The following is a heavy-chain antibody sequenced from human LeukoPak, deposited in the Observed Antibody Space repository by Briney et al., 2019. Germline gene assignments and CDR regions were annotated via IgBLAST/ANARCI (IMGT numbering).Heavy chain of an antibody. D-gene: IGHD2-2*02. CDR3: ARYGLQGCSTNCYRSFYYYGMDV. Sequence: GESLKISCKGSGYRFTDYWIGWVRQMPGKGLEWMGLTFPDDSETKYSPSFQGQVTISVDKSISTAYVQWSSLKASDTAIYYCARYGLQGCSTNCYRSFYYYGMDVWGQGTAVTVSS. V-gene: IGHV5-51*01. CDR2: TFPDDSET. J-gene: IGHJ6*02. CDR1: GYRFTDYW.